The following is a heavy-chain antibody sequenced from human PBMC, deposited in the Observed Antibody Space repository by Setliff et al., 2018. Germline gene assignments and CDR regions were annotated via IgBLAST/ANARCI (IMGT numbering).Heavy chain of an antibody. Sequence: GASVKVSCKASGGTFRNYAISWVRQAPGQGLEWLGWISTYNVNTTYAQKLQDRVTMTTDTSTSTAYMELKSLRSDDTAVYYCVRSSAPQVVLAADFDFWGQGTPVTVS. CDR1: GGTFRNYA. CDR2: ISTYNVNT. V-gene: IGHV1-18*01. D-gene: IGHD6-19*01. CDR3: VRSSAPQVVLAADFDF. J-gene: IGHJ4*02.